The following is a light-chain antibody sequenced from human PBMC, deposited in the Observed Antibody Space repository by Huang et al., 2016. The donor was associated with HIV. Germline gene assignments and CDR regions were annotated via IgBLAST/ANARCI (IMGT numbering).Light chain of an antibody. J-gene: IGKJ1*01. Sequence: DIQLTQSPSSLSASVGDRVTITCWASQSISTYLNWYQQKLGKAPKVLIYAASSLQGGAPSRFSGSVSGTDFTLTISSLQPEDFATYYCQQSYSTPWTFGQGTKVEI. CDR2: AAS. CDR1: QSISTY. CDR3: QQSYSTPWT. V-gene: IGKV1-39*01.